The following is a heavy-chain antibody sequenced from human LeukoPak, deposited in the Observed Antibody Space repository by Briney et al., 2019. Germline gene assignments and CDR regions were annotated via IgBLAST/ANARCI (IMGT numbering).Heavy chain of an antibody. D-gene: IGHD2-2*02. CDR1: GFTFSSYA. J-gene: IGHJ5*02. CDR2: ISYDGSNK. Sequence: GRSLRLSCAASGFTFSSYAMRWVRQAPGKGLEWVAVISYDGSNKYYADSVKGRFTISRDNSKNTLYLQMNSLRAEDTAVYYCARAHPRKQLLYHWFDPWGQGTLVTVSS. CDR3: ARAHPRKQLLYHWFDP. V-gene: IGHV3-30*01.